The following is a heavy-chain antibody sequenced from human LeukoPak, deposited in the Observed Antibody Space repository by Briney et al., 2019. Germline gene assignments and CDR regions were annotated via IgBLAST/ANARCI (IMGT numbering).Heavy chain of an antibody. CDR3: ARTSGYIDC. J-gene: IGHJ4*02. CDR2: TYYRSKWYS. Sequence: SQTLSLTCAISGDSVSSNSAAWNWIRQSPSRGLEWLGRTYYRSKWYSHYAVSLKGRITVNADPSKNQVSLQLNSVTPEDTAVYYRARTSGYIDCWGQGTLVTVSS. V-gene: IGHV6-1*01. CDR1: GDSVSSNSAA. D-gene: IGHD2-15*01.